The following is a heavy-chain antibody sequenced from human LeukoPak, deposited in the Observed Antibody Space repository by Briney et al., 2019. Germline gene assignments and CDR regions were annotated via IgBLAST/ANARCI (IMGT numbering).Heavy chain of an antibody. CDR2: IRYDGSNK. CDR1: GFTFSTYG. Sequence: GGSLRLSCAASGFTFSTYGMHWVRQAPGKGLEWVAFIRYDGSNKYYADSVKGRFTISRDNSKNTLYLQMNSLRAEDTAVYYCAREGTWSYYYDYWGQGTLVTVSS. V-gene: IGHV3-30*02. J-gene: IGHJ4*02. CDR3: AREGTWSYYYDY. D-gene: IGHD1-26*01.